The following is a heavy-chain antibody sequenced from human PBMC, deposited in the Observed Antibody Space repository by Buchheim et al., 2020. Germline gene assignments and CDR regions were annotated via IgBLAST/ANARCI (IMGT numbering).Heavy chain of an antibody. D-gene: IGHD3-10*01. J-gene: IGHJ6*02. CDR3: ARARGGAYYYYGMDV. V-gene: IGHV4-31*11. CDR1: NDSFGSGGYY. Sequence: QVQLQESGPGLVRPSQTLSLSCDVSNDSFGSGGYYWSWIRQHPGKGLEWIGYIYYSGSTYYNPSLKSRVTISVDTSKNQFSLKLSSVTAADTAVYYCARARGGAYYYYGMDVWGQGTT. CDR2: IYYSGST.